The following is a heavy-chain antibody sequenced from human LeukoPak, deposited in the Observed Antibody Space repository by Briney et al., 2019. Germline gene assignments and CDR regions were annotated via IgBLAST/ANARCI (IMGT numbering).Heavy chain of an antibody. V-gene: IGHV1-69*13. Sequence: ASVKVSCKASGGTFSSYAISWVRQAPGQGLEWMGGIIPIFGTANYAQKFQGRVTITADESTSTAYMELSSLGSEDTAVYYCARGVEDYYYYYYMDGWGKGTTVTVSS. D-gene: IGHD5-24*01. CDR1: GGTFSSYA. J-gene: IGHJ6*03. CDR2: IIPIFGTA. CDR3: ARGVEDYYYYYYMDG.